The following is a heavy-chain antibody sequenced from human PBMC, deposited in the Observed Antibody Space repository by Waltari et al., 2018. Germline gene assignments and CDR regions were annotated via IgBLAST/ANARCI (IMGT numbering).Heavy chain of an antibody. CDR1: GYSITSCFP. J-gene: IGHJ4*02. V-gene: IGHV4-38-2*02. Sequence: QVQLQESRPGLVQASETLSLTCTVSGYSITSCFPWGWIRQPPGKGLEWIGSIYRSGITYYNPSLKSRVTISVDTSKNQFSLKLSSVTAADTAVYYCARVDWLFDYWGQGILVTVSS. CDR3: ARVDWLFDY. D-gene: IGHD3-9*01. CDR2: IYRSGIT.